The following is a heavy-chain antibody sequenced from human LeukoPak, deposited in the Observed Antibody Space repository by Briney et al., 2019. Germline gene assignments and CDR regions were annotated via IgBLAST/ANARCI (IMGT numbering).Heavy chain of an antibody. CDR2: IYTSGST. D-gene: IGHD3-10*01. V-gene: IGHV4-4*07. J-gene: IGHJ5*02. Sequence: SETLFLTCTVSGGSISSYYWSWIRQPAGKGLEWIGRIYTSGSTNYNPSLKSRVTMSVDTSKNQFSLKLSSVTAADTAVYYCARDRAVWSHQKYNWFDPWGQGTLVTVSS. CDR1: GGSISSYY. CDR3: ARDRAVWSHQKYNWFDP.